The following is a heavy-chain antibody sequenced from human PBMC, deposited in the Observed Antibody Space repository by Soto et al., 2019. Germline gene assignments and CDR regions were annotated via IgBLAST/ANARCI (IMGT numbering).Heavy chain of an antibody. CDR3: ARGWQQLGH. J-gene: IGHJ4*02. V-gene: IGHV3-23*01. CDR2: VSTDGGNT. CDR1: GFTFSNYA. D-gene: IGHD6-13*01. Sequence: EVQLLESGGGLVQPGGSLRLSCAASGFTFSNYAITWVRQAPGKGLDWISSVSTDGGNTYYADSVKGRFTISRDNSKNTLYLQMNSLRVDDTATYYCARGWQQLGHWGQGALVTVSS.